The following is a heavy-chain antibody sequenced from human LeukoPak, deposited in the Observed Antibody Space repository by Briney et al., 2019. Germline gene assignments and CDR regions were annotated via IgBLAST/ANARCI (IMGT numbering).Heavy chain of an antibody. CDR2: MNPNRDST. CDR1: GYTFSSYD. CDR3: ARGLFVDIEKYDAFDI. D-gene: IGHD3-10*02. Sequence: GASVKVSCKASGYTFSSYDIYWVRQAPGQGLEWVAWMNPNRDSTGYVARLQGRVTVTRNTSTSTVYMELTSLTSEDTAVYYCARGLFVDIEKYDAFDIWGQGTMITVSS. J-gene: IGHJ3*02. V-gene: IGHV1-8*01.